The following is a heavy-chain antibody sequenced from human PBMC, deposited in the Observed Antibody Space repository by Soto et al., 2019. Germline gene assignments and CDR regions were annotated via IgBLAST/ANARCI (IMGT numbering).Heavy chain of an antibody. D-gene: IGHD1-26*01. J-gene: IGHJ6*03. CDR3: ARGGYYFYMDV. CDR2: IHHSGST. V-gene: IGHV4-4*02. CDR1: GGSISISNW. Sequence: QVQLQESGPGLVKPSETLSLTCAVSGGSISISNWWSWVRQTPGKGLEWIGQIHHSGSTNYSPFLTSRVTRSVDKSKNQFSLKMNSVTAADTAVYYCARGGYYFYMDVWGKGTTVTVSS.